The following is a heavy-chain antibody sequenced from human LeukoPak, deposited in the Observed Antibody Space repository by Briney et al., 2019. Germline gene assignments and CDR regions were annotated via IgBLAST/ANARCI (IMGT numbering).Heavy chain of an antibody. J-gene: IGHJ3*02. D-gene: IGHD5-24*01. CDR3: AREIPLMAAFDI. CDR1: GYTFTGYY. CDR2: INPNSGGT. Sequence: ASVKVSCKASGYTFTGYYMHWVRQAPGQGLEWMGWINPNSGGTNYAQKFQGRVTMTRDTSISTAYMELSRLRSDDMAVYYCAREIPLMAAFDIWGQGTMVTVSS. V-gene: IGHV1-2*02.